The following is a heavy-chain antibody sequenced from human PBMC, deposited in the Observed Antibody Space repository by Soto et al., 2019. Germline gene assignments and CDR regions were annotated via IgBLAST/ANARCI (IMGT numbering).Heavy chain of an antibody. V-gene: IGHV4-31*03. Sequence: PSETLSLTCTVSGGSISSGGYYWSWIRQHPGKGLEWIGYIYYSGSTYYNPSLKSRVTISVDTSKNQFSLKLSSVTAADTAVYYCARSLGFCISTSCYPDAFDIWGQGTMVTVSS. CDR3: ARSLGFCISTSCYPDAFDI. D-gene: IGHD2-2*01. CDR2: IYYSGST. CDR1: GGSISSGGYY. J-gene: IGHJ3*02.